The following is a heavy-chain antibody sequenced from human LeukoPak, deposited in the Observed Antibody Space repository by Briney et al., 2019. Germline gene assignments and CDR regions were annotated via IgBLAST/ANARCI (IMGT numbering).Heavy chain of an antibody. V-gene: IGHV4-30-4*08. Sequence: PSETLSLTCTVSGGSISSGDYYWSWIRQPPGKGLEWIGYIYYSGSTYYNPSLKSRVTISVDTSKNQFSLKLGSVTAADTAVYYCARGVGDIVVVPAADIGFDYWRRGTLVTVFS. J-gene: IGHJ4*02. CDR2: IYYSGST. D-gene: IGHD2-2*01. CDR3: ARGVGDIVVVPAADIGFDY. CDR1: GGSISSGDYY.